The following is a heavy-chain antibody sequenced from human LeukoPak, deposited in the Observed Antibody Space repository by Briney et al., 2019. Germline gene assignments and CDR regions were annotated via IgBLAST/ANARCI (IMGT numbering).Heavy chain of an antibody. CDR2: VASSGTS. Sequence: SETLSLTCTVSGASLNTYYWTWIRQPPGEELEWIGFVASSGTSNYNPSLKSRVVISIDTSKNQFSLALTSVTPADTAVYYCARVVRGVVTSNWFDPWGQGTLVSVSS. V-gene: IGHV4-59*01. CDR1: GASLNTYY. J-gene: IGHJ5*02. D-gene: IGHD2-21*02. CDR3: ARVVRGVVTSNWFDP.